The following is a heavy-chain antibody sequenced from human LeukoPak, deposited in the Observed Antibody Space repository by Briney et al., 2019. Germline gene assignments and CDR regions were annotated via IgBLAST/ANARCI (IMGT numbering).Heavy chain of an antibody. Sequence: GGSLRLSCAASGFTFSDYYMNWVRQAPGKGLEWVSSISSSSDYIYYADSVKGRFTISRDNAKNSLYLQMDSLRAEDTAVYYCARVSYFYDSSGYYHFDYWGQGTLVTVSS. J-gene: IGHJ4*02. D-gene: IGHD3-22*01. CDR2: ISSSSDYI. V-gene: IGHV3-21*01. CDR3: ARVSYFYDSSGYYHFDY. CDR1: GFTFSDYY.